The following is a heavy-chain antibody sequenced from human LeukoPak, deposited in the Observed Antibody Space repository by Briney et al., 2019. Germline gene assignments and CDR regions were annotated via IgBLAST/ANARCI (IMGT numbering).Heavy chain of an antibody. D-gene: IGHD3-22*01. CDR2: INPNSGGT. CDR3: ARGSSYYDSSGYYYIDY. V-gene: IGHV1-2*02. Sequence: VASVKVSCKASGYTFTGYYMHWVRQAPGQGLEWMGWINPNSGGTNYAQKFQGRVTMTRDTSISTAYMELSRLRSDDTAVYYCARGSSYYDSSGYYYIDYWGQGTLVTVSS. CDR1: GYTFTGYY. J-gene: IGHJ4*02.